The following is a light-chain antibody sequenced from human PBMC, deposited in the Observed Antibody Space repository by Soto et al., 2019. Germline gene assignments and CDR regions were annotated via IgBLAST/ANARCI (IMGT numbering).Light chain of an antibody. J-gene: IGKJ1*01. CDR2: DAS. V-gene: IGKV3-11*01. CDR3: QQRSNWPWT. Sequence: EIVLTQSPATLSLSPGERATLSCRASQSVDRYLAWYHQKPGQAPRLLIYDASNRATGIPARFSGSGSGTDFTLTISSLEPEDFAVYYCQQRSNWPWTFGQGTKVDIK. CDR1: QSVDRY.